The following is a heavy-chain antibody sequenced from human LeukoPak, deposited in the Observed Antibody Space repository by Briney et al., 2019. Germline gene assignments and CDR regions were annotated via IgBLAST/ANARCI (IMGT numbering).Heavy chain of an antibody. J-gene: IGHJ5*02. CDR2: IYTSGDT. CDR3: AREIYDFADYEGFAWFDP. D-gene: IGHD4-17*01. Sequence: SDTLSLTCTVSSGFISHYYWSWIRQPAGKGLEWIGHIYTSGDTNHNPSLKSRVTMSVDTSKNLFSLRLSSVTAADTAVYYCAREIYDFADYEGFAWFDPWGQGILVTVSS. V-gene: IGHV4-4*07. CDR1: SGFISHYY.